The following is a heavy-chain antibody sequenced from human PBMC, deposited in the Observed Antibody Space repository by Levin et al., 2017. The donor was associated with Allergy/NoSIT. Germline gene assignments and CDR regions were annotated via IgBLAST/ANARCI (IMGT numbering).Heavy chain of an antibody. D-gene: IGHD1-26*01. Sequence: GESLKISCATSRFTFSNAWMSWVRQAPGKGLEWVGRIKSKTDGGTTDYAAPVQGRFTISRDDSKDTLYLQTNSLKTEDTAVYYCTTARWATYYFDHWGQGTLVTVSS. CDR1: RFTFSNAW. CDR3: TTARWATYYFDH. J-gene: IGHJ4*02. V-gene: IGHV3-15*01. CDR2: IKSKTDGGTT.